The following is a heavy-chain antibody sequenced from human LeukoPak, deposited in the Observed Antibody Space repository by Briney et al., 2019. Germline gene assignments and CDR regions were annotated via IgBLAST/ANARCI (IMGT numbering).Heavy chain of an antibody. J-gene: IGHJ6*02. V-gene: IGHV4-30-2*01. CDR3: ARGNYDFWSGGYGMDV. D-gene: IGHD3-3*01. CDR1: GGSISSGGSS. CDR2: LYHSGST. Sequence: SETLSLTCAVSGGSISSGGSSWSWIRQPPGKGLEWIGYLYHSGSTYYNPSLKSRVTISVDRSKNQFSLKLSSVTAADTAVYYCARGNYDFWSGGYGMDVWGQGTTVTVSS.